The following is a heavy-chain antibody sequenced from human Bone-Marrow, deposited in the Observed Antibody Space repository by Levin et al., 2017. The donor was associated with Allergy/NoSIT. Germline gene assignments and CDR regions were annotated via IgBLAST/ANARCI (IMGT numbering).Heavy chain of an antibody. Sequence: GGSLRLSCAASGFTFSNYGMYWVRQAPDKGLEWVAVMGFDGSNKYYADSVKGRFNISRDNFKNTLYLQMGSLRVEDTGVYYCVRGSNTGYYYGMDVWGQGTTVTVSS. V-gene: IGHV3-33*01. CDR2: MGFDGSNK. CDR3: VRGSNTGYYYGMDV. CDR1: GFTFSNYG. D-gene: IGHD1-1*01. J-gene: IGHJ6*02.